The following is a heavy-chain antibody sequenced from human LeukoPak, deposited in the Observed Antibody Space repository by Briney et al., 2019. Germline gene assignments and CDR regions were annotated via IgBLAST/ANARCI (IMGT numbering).Heavy chain of an antibody. J-gene: IGHJ5*02. Sequence: GGSLRLSCAASGFTSSSYWMHWVRQVPGKGLVWVSRISGDGTARNYADSVKGRFTISRDDAKNMVDLQMNSLRGEDTAVYYCVRGRGSYGWFDPWGQGTLVTVSS. CDR2: ISGDGTAR. CDR1: GFTSSSYW. D-gene: IGHD3-10*01. V-gene: IGHV3-74*01. CDR3: VRGRGSYGWFDP.